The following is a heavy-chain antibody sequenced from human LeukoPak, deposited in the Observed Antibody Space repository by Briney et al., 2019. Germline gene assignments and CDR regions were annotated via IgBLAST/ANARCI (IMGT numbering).Heavy chain of an antibody. CDR3: AKSELDSSGMDGAFDI. CDR1: GFTFSSYG. Sequence: GGSLRLSCAASGFTFSSYGMHWVRQAPGKGLEWVAVISYDVSNKYYADSVKGRFTISRDNSKNTMYLQMNSLRAEDTAVYYCAKSELDSSGMDGAFDIWGQGTMVTVSS. J-gene: IGHJ3*02. D-gene: IGHD3-22*01. V-gene: IGHV3-30*18. CDR2: ISYDVSNK.